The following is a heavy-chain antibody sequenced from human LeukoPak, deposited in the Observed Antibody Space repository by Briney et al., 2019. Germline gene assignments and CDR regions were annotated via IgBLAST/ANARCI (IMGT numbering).Heavy chain of an antibody. V-gene: IGHV3-7*04. CDR1: GFTFSSYW. CDR3: ARGLRSIDY. CDR2: IKPDGSDQ. Sequence: PGGSLRLSCAASGFTFSSYWMNWVRQAPGKGLEWVANIKPDGSDQYYVDSVKGRFTISRDNAKNSLYLQMNSLRAEDTAVYYCARGLRSIDYWGQGTLVTVSS. J-gene: IGHJ4*02.